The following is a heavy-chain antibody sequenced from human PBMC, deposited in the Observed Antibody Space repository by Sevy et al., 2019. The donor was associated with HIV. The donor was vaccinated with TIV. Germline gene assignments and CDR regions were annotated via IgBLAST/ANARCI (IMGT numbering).Heavy chain of an antibody. J-gene: IGHJ4*02. CDR3: AREGLDSTSYHFDY. CDR1: RFTFNIYS. Sequence: GGSLRLSCEASRFTFNIYSMIWVRQAPGKGLEWLSSISSSSNYIYYADSVRGRFTISRDNSKNSLYLQMNSLRAEDTAVYYCAREGLDSTSYHFDYWGQGTLVTVSS. D-gene: IGHD3-22*01. CDR2: ISSSSNYI. V-gene: IGHV3-21*01.